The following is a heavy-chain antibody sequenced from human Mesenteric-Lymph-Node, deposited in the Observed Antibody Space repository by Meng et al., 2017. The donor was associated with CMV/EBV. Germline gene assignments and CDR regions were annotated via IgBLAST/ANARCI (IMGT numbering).Heavy chain of an antibody. D-gene: IGHD6-13*01. CDR3: ARLRRYSSSWYPTGDYFDY. CDR1: GGSISSSSYY. J-gene: IGHJ4*02. CDR2: IYYSGST. V-gene: IGHV4-39*01. Sequence: GSLRLSCTVSGGSISSSSYYWGWIRQPPGKGLEWIGSIYYSGSTYYNPSLKSRVTISVDTSKNQFSLKLSSVTAADTAVYYCARLRRYSSSWYPTGDYFDYWGQGTLVTVS.